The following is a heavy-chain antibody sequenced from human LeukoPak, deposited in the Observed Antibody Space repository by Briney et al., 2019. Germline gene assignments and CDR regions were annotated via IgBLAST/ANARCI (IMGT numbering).Heavy chain of an antibody. V-gene: IGHV4-30-4*01. J-gene: IGHJ4*02. CDR2: IYYSGST. Sequence: SETLSLTCTVSGGSITSRDYYWSWIRQPPGKGLEWIGYIYYSGSTYYNPSLKSRVTISVDTSKNQFSLKLSSVTAADTAVYYCARTGYYGDFDYWGQGTLVTVSS. CDR1: GGSITSRDYY. D-gene: IGHD4-17*01. CDR3: ARTGYYGDFDY.